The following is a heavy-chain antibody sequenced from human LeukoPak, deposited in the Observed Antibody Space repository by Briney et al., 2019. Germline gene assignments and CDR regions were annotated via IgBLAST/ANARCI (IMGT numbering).Heavy chain of an antibody. CDR1: GGSISSYY. CDR3: AREDTGYYYYYMDV. J-gene: IGHJ6*03. Sequence: SETLSLTCTVSGGSISSYYWSWIRQPAGKGLEWIGSIYYSGSTYYNPSLKSRVTISVDTSKNQFSLKLSSVTAADTAVYYCAREDTGYYYYYMDVWGKGTTVTVSS. D-gene: IGHD2-15*01. V-gene: IGHV4-59*05. CDR2: IYYSGST.